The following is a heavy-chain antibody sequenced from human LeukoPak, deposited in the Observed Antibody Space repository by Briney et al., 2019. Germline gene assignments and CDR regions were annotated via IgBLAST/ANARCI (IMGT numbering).Heavy chain of an antibody. D-gene: IGHD3-22*01. J-gene: IGHJ4*02. Sequence: SEALSLTCAVSGGSISGYYWTWIRQPPGKGLEWIGEINYSGSTNYNPSLKSRVTISVDTSKNQFSLKLSSVTAADTAVYYCARGPSERYYESSGYYYFDYWGQGTLVTVSS. CDR1: GGSISGYY. V-gene: IGHV4-34*01. CDR2: INYSGST. CDR3: ARGPSERYYESSGYYYFDY.